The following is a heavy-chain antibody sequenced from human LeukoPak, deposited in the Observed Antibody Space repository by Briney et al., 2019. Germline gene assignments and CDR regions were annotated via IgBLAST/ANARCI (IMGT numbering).Heavy chain of an antibody. CDR1: GYSISSGYY. D-gene: IGHD3-10*01. V-gene: IGHV4-38-2*02. CDR3: ARGILLWFGESRFAFDI. CDR2: INHSGST. J-gene: IGHJ3*02. Sequence: SETLSPTCTVSGYSISSGYYWGWIRQPPGKGLEWIGEINHSGSTNYNPSLKSRVTISVDTSKNQFSLKLSSVTAADTAVYYCARGILLWFGESRFAFDIWGQGTMVTVSS.